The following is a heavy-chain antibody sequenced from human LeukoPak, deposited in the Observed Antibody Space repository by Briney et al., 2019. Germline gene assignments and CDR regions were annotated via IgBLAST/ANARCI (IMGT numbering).Heavy chain of an antibody. CDR1: GFTFSNAW. CDR3: TTDLPCCSTSCPPGVFDI. Sequence: KAGGSLRFSCAASGFTFSNAWMSWVRQAPGKGLEWVGRIKSKTDGGTTDYAAPVKGRFTISREDSKNTLYRQMTSRNTEDTAVYYCTTDLPCCSTSCPPGVFDIWGQGTMATVSS. CDR2: IKSKTDGGTT. V-gene: IGHV3-15*01. J-gene: IGHJ3*02. D-gene: IGHD2-2*01.